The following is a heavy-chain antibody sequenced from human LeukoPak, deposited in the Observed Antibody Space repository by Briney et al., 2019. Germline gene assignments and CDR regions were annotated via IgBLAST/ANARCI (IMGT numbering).Heavy chain of an antibody. Sequence: SETLSLTCAVSGVSISSSEWWIWVRQPPGQGLEWIGEIHRDGRTRYNPSLQTRVTMSIDYSKNQISLEGTSVTAADTAIYYCGKTDIYFNPIDYWGPGSLVTVSS. CDR1: GVSISSSEW. CDR2: IHRDGRT. D-gene: IGHD3-9*01. J-gene: IGHJ4*02. V-gene: IGHV4-4*02. CDR3: GKTDIYFNPIDY.